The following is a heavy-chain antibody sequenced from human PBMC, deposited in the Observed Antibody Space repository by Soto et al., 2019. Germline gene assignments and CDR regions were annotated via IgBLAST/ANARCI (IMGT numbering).Heavy chain of an antibody. D-gene: IGHD3-3*01. CDR2: IIPIFGTA. Sequence: SVKVSCKASGGTFSSYAISWVRQAPGQGLEWMGGIIPIFGTANYAQKFQGRVTITADESTSTAYMELSSLRSEDTAVYYCARHGHYDFWSGYSGDNNNWFDPWGQGTLVTVSS. J-gene: IGHJ5*02. CDR3: ARHGHYDFWSGYSGDNNNWFDP. V-gene: IGHV1-69*13. CDR1: GGTFSSYA.